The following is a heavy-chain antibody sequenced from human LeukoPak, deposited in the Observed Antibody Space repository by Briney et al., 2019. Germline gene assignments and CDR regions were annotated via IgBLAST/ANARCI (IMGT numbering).Heavy chain of an antibody. V-gene: IGHV3-66*01. CDR1: GFLVSSNY. CDR3: ARVLGNGPFDY. Sequence: GGSLSLSCAASGFLVSSNYMSWARQAPGGGREWVSVIYCGGSTYYADSVKGRFTISRDNSKNTLYLQMNSLRAEDTAVYYCARVLGNGPFDYWGQGTLVTVSS. CDR2: IYCGGST. J-gene: IGHJ4*02.